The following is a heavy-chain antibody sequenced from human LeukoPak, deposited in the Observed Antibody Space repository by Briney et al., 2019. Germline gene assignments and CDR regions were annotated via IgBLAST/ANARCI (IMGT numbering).Heavy chain of an antibody. CDR1: GGSISSYY. V-gene: IGHV4-59*01. J-gene: IGHJ4*02. CDR3: AREPTRTSPDY. D-gene: IGHD1-7*01. CDR2: IYYSGST. Sequence: PSETLSLTCTVSGGSISSYYWSWLRQPPGKGLEWIGYIYYSGSTNYHPSLKSRVTISVDTSKNQFSLKLSSVTAADTAVYYCAREPTRTSPDYWGQGTLVTVSS.